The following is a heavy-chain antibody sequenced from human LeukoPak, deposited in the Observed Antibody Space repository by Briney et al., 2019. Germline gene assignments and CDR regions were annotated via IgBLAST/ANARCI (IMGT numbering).Heavy chain of an antibody. CDR2: IYHSGST. V-gene: IGHV4-39*07. Sequence: SETLSLACTVSGGSISSSSYYWGWIRQPPGKGLEWIGSIYHSGSTYYNPSLKSRVTISVDTSKNQFSLKLSSVTAADTAVYYCASVGGKGVGYWGQGTLVTVSS. J-gene: IGHJ4*02. CDR1: GGSISSSSYY. CDR3: ASVGGKGVGY. D-gene: IGHD4-23*01.